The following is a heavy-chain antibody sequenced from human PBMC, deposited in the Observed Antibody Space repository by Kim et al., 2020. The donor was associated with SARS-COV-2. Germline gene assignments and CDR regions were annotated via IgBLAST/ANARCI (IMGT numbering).Heavy chain of an antibody. Sequence: SGPTLVNPTQTLTLTCTFSGFSLSTSGVGVGWIRQPPGKALEWLALIYWDDDKRYSPSLKSRLTITKDTSKNQVVLTMTNMDPVDTATYYCAHSRPNYYYDSSGYYHTVRRGAFDIWGQGTMVTVSS. CDR3: AHSRPNYYYDSSGYYHTVRRGAFDI. CDR1: GFSLSTSGVG. J-gene: IGHJ3*02. D-gene: IGHD3-22*01. V-gene: IGHV2-5*02. CDR2: IYWDDDK.